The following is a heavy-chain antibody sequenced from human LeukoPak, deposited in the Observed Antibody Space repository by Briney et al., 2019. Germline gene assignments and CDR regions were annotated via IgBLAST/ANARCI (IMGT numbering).Heavy chain of an antibody. CDR2: ISCSGGST. Sequence: GGSLRLSCAASGFTFSSYAMSWVRQAPGKGLEWVSAISCSGGSTYYADSVKGRFTIYKDNSKNTLYLQMNSLRAEDTAVYYCAKDRGIAVKINWFDPWSQGTLVTVSS. D-gene: IGHD6-19*01. J-gene: IGHJ5*02. CDR3: AKDRGIAVKINWFDP. V-gene: IGHV3-23*01. CDR1: GFTFSSYA.